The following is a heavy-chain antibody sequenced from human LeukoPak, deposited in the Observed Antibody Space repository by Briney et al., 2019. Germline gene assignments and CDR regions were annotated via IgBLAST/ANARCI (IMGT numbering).Heavy chain of an antibody. CDR1: GFSFSTYW. D-gene: IGHD2-15*01. J-gene: IGHJ4*02. CDR2: IKQDGSEK. CDR3: ARDRDNITCPHDY. Sequence: GGSLRLSCAASGFSFSTYWMSWVRQAPGKGLEWVANIKQDGSEKYYVDSVKGRFTISRDNAKRTLYLQMNSLRAEDTAVFYCARDRDNITCPHDYWGQGTLVTVSS. V-gene: IGHV3-7*05.